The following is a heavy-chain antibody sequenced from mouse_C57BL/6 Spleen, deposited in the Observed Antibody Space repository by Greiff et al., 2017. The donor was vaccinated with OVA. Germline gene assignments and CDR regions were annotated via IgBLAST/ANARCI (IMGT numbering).Heavy chain of an antibody. D-gene: IGHD1-1*01. CDR3: ARPRSSSYYYAMDY. J-gene: IGHJ4*01. CDR2: ISSGSSTI. V-gene: IGHV5-17*01. CDR1: GFTFSDYG. Sequence: EVQVVESGGGLVKPGGSLKLSCAASGFTFSDYGMHWVRQAPEKGLEWVAYISSGSSTIYYADTVKGRFTISRDNAKNTLFLQMTSLRSEDTAMYYCARPRSSSYYYAMDYWGQGTSVTVSS.